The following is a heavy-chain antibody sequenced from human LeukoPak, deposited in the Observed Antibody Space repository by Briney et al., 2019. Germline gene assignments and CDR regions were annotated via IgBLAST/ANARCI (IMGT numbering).Heavy chain of an antibody. CDR1: GYTFSDYY. Sequence: ASLKVSCKASGYTFSDYYTHCVRQAPGHRLEWMGWINPNIGGTRYAQQFQGRVTMTRDTSIGTVYMELSTLRSDDTAVYYCARDLATSSNWELDYRGQGTLVTVSS. D-gene: IGHD1-1*01. CDR2: INPNIGGT. CDR3: ARDLATSSNWELDY. V-gene: IGHV1-2*02. J-gene: IGHJ4*02.